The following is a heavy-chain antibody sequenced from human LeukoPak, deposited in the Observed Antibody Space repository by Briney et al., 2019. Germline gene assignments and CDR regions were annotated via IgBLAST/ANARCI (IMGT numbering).Heavy chain of an antibody. D-gene: IGHD6-19*01. CDR1: GFTFSSYS. CDR3: VKDLRAVNYYGMDV. CDR2: ISSSSSYI. V-gene: IGHV3-21*04. J-gene: IGHJ6*02. Sequence: PGGSLRLSCAASGFTFSSYSMNWVRQAPGKGLEWVSSISSSSSYIYYADSVKGRFTISRDNAKNSLYLQMNSLRAEDTVVYYCVKDLRAVNYYGMDVWGQGTTVIVSS.